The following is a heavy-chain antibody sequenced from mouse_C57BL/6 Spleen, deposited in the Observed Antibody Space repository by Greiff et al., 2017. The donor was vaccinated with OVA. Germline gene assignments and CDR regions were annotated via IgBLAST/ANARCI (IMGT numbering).Heavy chain of an antibody. V-gene: IGHV1-80*01. J-gene: IGHJ4*01. CDR1: GYAFSSYW. D-gene: IGHD4-1*01. CDR3: AREMGRDYAMDC. Sequence: QVQLQQPGAELVKPGASVKISCKASGYAFSSYWMNWVKQRPGKGLEWIGQIYPGDGDTNYNGKFKGKATLTADKSSSTAYMQLSSLTSEDSAVYFCAREMGRDYAMDCWGRGTSVTVSS. CDR2: IYPGDGDT.